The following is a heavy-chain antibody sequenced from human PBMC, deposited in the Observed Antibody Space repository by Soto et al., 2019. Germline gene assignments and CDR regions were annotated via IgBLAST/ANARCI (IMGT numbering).Heavy chain of an antibody. CDR1: GGSISSGGYS. D-gene: IGHD6-13*01. Sequence: PSETLSLTCAVSGGSISSGGYSWSWIRQPPGKGLEWIGYIYHSGSTYYNPSLKSRVTISVDRSKNQFSLKLSSVTAAETAVYYCASSHAGAHITAAVHWGQGTLVTVSS. J-gene: IGHJ4*02. V-gene: IGHV4-30-2*01. CDR2: IYHSGST. CDR3: ASSHAGAHITAAVH.